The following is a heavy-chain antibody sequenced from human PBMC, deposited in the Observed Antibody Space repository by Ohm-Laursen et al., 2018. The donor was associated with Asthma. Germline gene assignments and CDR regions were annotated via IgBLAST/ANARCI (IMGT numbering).Heavy chain of an antibody. Sequence: SLRLSCAASGFTFSSYAMSWVRQAPGKGLEWVSGISSSGGSTYYADNVKGRFTISRDNSKNTLYLQMNSLRAEDTAVYYCARGTEYSSSWGQGTLVTVSS. J-gene: IGHJ4*02. CDR3: ARGTEYSSS. CDR2: ISSSGGST. D-gene: IGHD6-13*01. CDR1: GFTFSSYA. V-gene: IGHV3-23*01.